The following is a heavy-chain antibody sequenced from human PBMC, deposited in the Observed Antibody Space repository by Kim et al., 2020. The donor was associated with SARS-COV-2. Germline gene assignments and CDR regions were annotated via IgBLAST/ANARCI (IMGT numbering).Heavy chain of an antibody. Sequence: GGSLRLSCAASGFTFSSYGMHWVRQAPGKGLEWVAVIWYDGSNKYYADSVKGRFTISRDNSKNTLYLQMNSLRAEDTAVYYCARDAMIVVHGAFDIWGQGKMVTVSS. J-gene: IGHJ3*02. CDR3: ARDAMIVVHGAFDI. V-gene: IGHV3-33*01. CDR1: GFTFSSYG. D-gene: IGHD3-22*01. CDR2: IWYDGSNK.